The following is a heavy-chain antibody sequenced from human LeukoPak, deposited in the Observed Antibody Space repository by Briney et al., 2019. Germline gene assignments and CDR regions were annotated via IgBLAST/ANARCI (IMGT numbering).Heavy chain of an antibody. CDR3: ARGKYYYDSSGYPFDY. D-gene: IGHD3-22*01. J-gene: IGHJ4*02. V-gene: IGHV3-48*01. CDR1: GFTFRSYA. Sequence: GGSLRLSCAASGFTFRSYAMNWVRQGPGKGLEWVSYISSTSSTIYYADSVKGRFTVSRDNDKNSLYLQMNSLRAEDTAVYYCARGKYYYDSSGYPFDYWGQGTLVTVSS. CDR2: ISSTSSTI.